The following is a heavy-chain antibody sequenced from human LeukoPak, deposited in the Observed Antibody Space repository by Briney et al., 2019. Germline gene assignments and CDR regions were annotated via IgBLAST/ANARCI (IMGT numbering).Heavy chain of an antibody. CDR3: ARVLYCSSTSCYGYRGVFDP. CDR2: IIPIFGTA. J-gene: IGHJ5*02. CDR1: GGTFSSYA. Sequence: SVKVSCKASGGTFSSYAISWVRQAPGQGLEWMGGIIPIFGTANYAQKFQGRVTITADESTSTAYMELSSLRSEDTAVYYCARVLYCSSTSCYGYRGVFDPWGQGTLVTVSS. V-gene: IGHV1-69*01. D-gene: IGHD2-2*01.